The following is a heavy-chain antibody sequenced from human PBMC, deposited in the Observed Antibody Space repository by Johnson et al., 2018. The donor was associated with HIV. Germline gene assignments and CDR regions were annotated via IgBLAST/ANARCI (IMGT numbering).Heavy chain of an antibody. J-gene: IGHJ3*02. CDR3: TTGDCSGGSCHAFDI. V-gene: IGHV3-15*01. CDR2: IKTKTEGGTT. Sequence: VQLVESGGGLVKPGDSLRLSCAASGFTFSDVWMTWVRQAPGRGLEWLGRIKTKTEGGTTDYAAPVKGRFTISRDDSINTVYLQMNSLKSEDMAVYYCTTGDCSGGSCHAFDIWGQGTMVTVSS. CDR1: GFTFSDVW. D-gene: IGHD2-15*01.